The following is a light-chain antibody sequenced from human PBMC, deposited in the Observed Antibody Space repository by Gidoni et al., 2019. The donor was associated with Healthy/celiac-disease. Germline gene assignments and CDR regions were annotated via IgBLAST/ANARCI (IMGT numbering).Light chain of an antibody. J-gene: IGKJ2*01. V-gene: IGKV1-33*01. CDR2: DAS. CDR3: QQYDNLPYT. Sequence: DIQMTQSPSSLSASVGERVTIACQASQDISNYLNWYQQKPGKAPKRLIYDASNLETGVPSRFSGSGSGTDFTFTISSLQPEDIATYYCQQYDNLPYTFGQGTKLEIK. CDR1: QDISNY.